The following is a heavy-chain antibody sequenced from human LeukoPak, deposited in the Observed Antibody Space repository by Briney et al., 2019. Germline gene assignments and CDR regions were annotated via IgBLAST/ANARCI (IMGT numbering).Heavy chain of an antibody. CDR2: IYYSGST. J-gene: IGHJ4*02. V-gene: IGHV4-59*01. CDR3: ARDYDSSGYTDY. D-gene: IGHD3-22*01. Sequence: SETLSLTCTVSGGFISSYYWSWIRQPPGKGLEWIGYIYYSGSTNYNPSLKSRVTISVDTSKNQFSLKLSSVTAADTAVYYCARDYDSSGYTDYWGQGTLVTVSS. CDR1: GGFISSYY.